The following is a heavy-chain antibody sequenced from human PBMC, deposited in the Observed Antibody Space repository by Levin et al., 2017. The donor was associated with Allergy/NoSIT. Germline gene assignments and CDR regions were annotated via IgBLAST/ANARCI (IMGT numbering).Heavy chain of an antibody. CDR1: GDSVSSNSAA. CDR2: TYYRSKWYN. CDR3: ARGGKVAGGGGSFDY. V-gene: IGHV6-1*01. J-gene: IGHJ4*02. Sequence: PSETLSLTCAISGDSVSSNSAAWNWIRQSPSRGLEWLGRTYYRSKWYNDYAVSVKSRITINPDTSKNQFSLQLNSVTPEDTAVYYCARGGKVAGGGGSFDYWGQGTLVTVSS. D-gene: IGHD6-19*01.